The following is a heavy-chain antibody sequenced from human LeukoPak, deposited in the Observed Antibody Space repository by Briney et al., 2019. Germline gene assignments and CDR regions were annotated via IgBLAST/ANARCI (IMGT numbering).Heavy chain of an antibody. CDR1: GYTLTELS. J-gene: IGHJ6*02. CDR2: FDPEDGET. Sequence: ASVKVSCKVSGYTLTELSMHWVRQAPGKGGEWMGGFDPEDGETIYAQKFQGRVTMTEDTSTDTAYMELSSLRSEDTAVYSCATEKDTYYGMDVWGQGTTVTVSS. V-gene: IGHV1-24*01. D-gene: IGHD2-15*01. CDR3: ATEKDTYYGMDV.